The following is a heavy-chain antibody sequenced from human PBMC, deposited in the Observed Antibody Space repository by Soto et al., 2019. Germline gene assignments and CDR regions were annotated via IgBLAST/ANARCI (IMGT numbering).Heavy chain of an antibody. V-gene: IGHV4-31*03. CDR1: GGSISSGGYY. CDR3: ARVPRNYDFWSGYYGNWFDP. D-gene: IGHD3-3*01. J-gene: IGHJ5*02. CDR2: IYYSGST. Sequence: KPSETLSLTCTVSGGSISSGGYYWSWIRQHPGKGLEWIGYIYYSGSTYYNPSLKSRVTISVDTSKNQFSLKLSSVTAADTAVYYCARVPRNYDFWSGYYGNWFDPWGQGTLVTVSS.